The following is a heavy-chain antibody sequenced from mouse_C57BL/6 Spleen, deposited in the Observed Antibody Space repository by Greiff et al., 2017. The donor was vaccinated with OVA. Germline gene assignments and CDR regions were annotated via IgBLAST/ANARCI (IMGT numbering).Heavy chain of an antibody. CDR2: IHPNSGST. CDR1: GYTFTSYW. V-gene: IGHV1-64*01. J-gene: IGHJ4*01. CDR3: ARRSYSNYAPYAMDY. Sequence: QVQLQQSGAELVKPGASVKLSCKASGYTFTSYWMHWVKQRPGQGLEWIGMIHPNSGSTNYNEKFKSKATLTVDKSSSTAYMQLSSLTSEDSAVYYCARRSYSNYAPYAMDYWGQGTSVTVSS. D-gene: IGHD2-5*01.